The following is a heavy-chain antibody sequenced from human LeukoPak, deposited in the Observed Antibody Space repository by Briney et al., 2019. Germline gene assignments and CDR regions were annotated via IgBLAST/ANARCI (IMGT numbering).Heavy chain of an antibody. V-gene: IGHV3-7*03. CDR3: AKDYYYYGSGSPGVFDY. CDR1: GFTFSSYW. D-gene: IGHD3-10*01. Sequence: GGSLRLSCAASGFTFSSYWMSWVRQAPGKGLEWVANIKQDGRDKYYVDSVKGRFTISRDNAKNSLYLQMNSLRAEDTAVYYCAKDYYYYGSGSPGVFDYWGQGTLVTVSS. CDR2: IKQDGRDK. J-gene: IGHJ4*02.